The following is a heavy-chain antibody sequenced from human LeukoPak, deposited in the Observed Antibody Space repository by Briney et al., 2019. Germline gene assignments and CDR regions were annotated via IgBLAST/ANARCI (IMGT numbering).Heavy chain of an antibody. CDR1: GGSMNPYY. CDR3: ARALRAFDY. D-gene: IGHD4-17*01. CDR2: ISYSGNT. J-gene: IGHJ4*02. Sequence: SETLSLTCTVSGGSMNPYYWSWIRQPPGKGLEWLAYISYSGNTNYNPPLKSRVTISVDKSKNQFSLKLSSVTAADTAVYYCARALRAFDYWGQGTLVTVSS. V-gene: IGHV4-59*12.